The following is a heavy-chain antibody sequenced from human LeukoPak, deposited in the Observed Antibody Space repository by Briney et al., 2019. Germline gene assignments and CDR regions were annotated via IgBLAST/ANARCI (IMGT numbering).Heavy chain of an antibody. D-gene: IGHD5-18*01. CDR2: ISYDGSNK. CDR3: APGVTPPYYFDY. CDR1: GFTFSSYA. Sequence: GGSLRLSCAASGFTFSSYAMHWVRQAPGKGLEWVAVISYDGSNKYYADSVKGRFTISRDNSKNTLHLQMNSLRAEDTAVYYCAPGVTPPYYFDYWGQGTLVTVSS. V-gene: IGHV3-30-3*01. J-gene: IGHJ4*02.